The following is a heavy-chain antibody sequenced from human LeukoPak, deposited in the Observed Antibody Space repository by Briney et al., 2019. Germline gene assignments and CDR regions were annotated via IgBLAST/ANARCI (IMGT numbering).Heavy chain of an antibody. Sequence: GASVKVSCKASGGTFSSYAISWVRQAPGQGLEWMGWISAYNGNTNYAQKLQGRVTMTTDTSTSTAYMELRSLRSDDTAVYYCARDPGVDRHFDYWGQGTLVTVSS. CDR2: ISAYNGNT. CDR1: GGTFSSYA. J-gene: IGHJ4*02. D-gene: IGHD7-27*01. CDR3: ARDPGVDRHFDY. V-gene: IGHV1-18*01.